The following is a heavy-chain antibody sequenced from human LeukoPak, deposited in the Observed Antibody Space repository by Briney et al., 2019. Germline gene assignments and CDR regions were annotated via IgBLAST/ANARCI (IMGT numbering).Heavy chain of an antibody. V-gene: IGHV1-8*01. D-gene: IGHD3-3*01. Sequence: ASVKVSCKASGYTFTSYDINWVRKATGQGLEWMGWMNPNSGNTGYAQKFQGRVTMTRNTSISTAYMELSSLRSEDTAVYYCARGGFLEWLSTAGNDYWGQGTLVTVSS. CDR2: MNPNSGNT. CDR3: ARGGFLEWLSTAGNDY. J-gene: IGHJ4*02. CDR1: GYTFTSYD.